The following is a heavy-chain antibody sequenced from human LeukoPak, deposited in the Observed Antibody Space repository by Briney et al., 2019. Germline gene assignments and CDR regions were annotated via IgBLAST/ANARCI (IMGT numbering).Heavy chain of an antibody. CDR3: ARDLRYCSSTSCYMNNWFDP. D-gene: IGHD2-2*01. V-gene: IGHV4-39*07. J-gene: IGHJ5*02. CDR2: IYYSGST. CDR1: GGSISSSSYY. Sequence: SETLSLTCTVSGGSISSSSYYWGWIRQPPGKGLEWIGSIYYSGSTYYNPSLKSRVTISVDTSKNQFSLKLSSVTAADTAVYYCARDLRYCSSTSCYMNNWFDPWGQGTLVTVSS.